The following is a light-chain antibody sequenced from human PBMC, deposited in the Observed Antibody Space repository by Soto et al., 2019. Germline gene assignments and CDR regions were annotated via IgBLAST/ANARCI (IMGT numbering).Light chain of an antibody. V-gene: IGLV2-14*01. Sequence: QSVLTQPASVSGSPGQSITISCTGTISDVGAYESDIGAYNSVSWYQQHPGKAPKLLIYDVSNRPSGVSDRFSGSKSGNTASLTISGLQAEDEADYYCNSYTSSSTWMFGGGTKLTVL. CDR3: NSYTSSSTWM. CDR1: ISDVGAYESDIGAYNS. CDR2: DVS. J-gene: IGLJ3*02.